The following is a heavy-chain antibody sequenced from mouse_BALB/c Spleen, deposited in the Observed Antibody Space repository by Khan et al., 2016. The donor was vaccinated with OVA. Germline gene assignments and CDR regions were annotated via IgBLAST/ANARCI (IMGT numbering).Heavy chain of an antibody. Sequence: EVQLQESGPGLAKPSQSLSLTCTVTGYSITSGYGWNWIRKFPGNKLEWMDIISYSGSTNYNQSFKSRTSLTRDKSKNQFFLQLNSVTTEDTATYYCTRTARIKYWGQGTTLTVSS. CDR3: TRTARIKY. J-gene: IGHJ2*01. D-gene: IGHD1-2*01. V-gene: IGHV3-2*02. CDR1: GYSITSGYG. CDR2: ISYSGST.